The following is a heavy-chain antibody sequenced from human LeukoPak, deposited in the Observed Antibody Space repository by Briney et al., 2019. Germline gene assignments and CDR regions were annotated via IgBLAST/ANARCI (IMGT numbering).Heavy chain of an antibody. J-gene: IGHJ5*02. CDR1: GYIFSNYW. CDR2: IYPGDSDS. D-gene: IGHD2-2*01. V-gene: IGHV5-51*01. Sequence: GESLKISCKVSGYIFSNYWIGWVRQMPGKGLEWMGIIYPGDSDSRYSPSFQGQVTLSVDKSINTAYLQWSSLKASDTAMYYCARQAEHCSSTSCYPNWFDPWGQGTLVTVSS. CDR3: ARQAEHCSSTSCYPNWFDP.